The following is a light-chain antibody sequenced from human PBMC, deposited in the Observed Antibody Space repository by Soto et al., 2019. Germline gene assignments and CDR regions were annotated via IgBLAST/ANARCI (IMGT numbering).Light chain of an antibody. Sequence: QSALTQSPSASGSPGQSVTISCTGTSSDVGNYNYVSWYQQLPGKAPKLMIYEVSKRPSGVPDRFSGSKSGNTASLTVSGLQVEDEADYYCSSYAGSNIWVFGGGTKLTVL. V-gene: IGLV2-8*01. CDR2: EVS. CDR3: SSYAGSNIWV. CDR1: SSDVGNYNY. J-gene: IGLJ3*02.